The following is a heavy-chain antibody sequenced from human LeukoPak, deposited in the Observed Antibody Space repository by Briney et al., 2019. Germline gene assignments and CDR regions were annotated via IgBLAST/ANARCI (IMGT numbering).Heavy chain of an antibody. CDR2: IYTSGST. Sequence: SETLSLTCTVSGGSISSYYWSWIRQPPGKGLEWIGYIYTSGSTNYNPSLKSRVTISVDTSKNQFSLKLSSVTAADTAVYYCARQVDNWFDPWGQGTLVTVSS. CDR1: GGSISSYY. V-gene: IGHV4-4*09. D-gene: IGHD1-26*01. CDR3: ARQVDNWFDP. J-gene: IGHJ5*02.